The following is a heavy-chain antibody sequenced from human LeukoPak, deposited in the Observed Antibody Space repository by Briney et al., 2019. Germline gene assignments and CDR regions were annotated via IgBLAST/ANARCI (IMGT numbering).Heavy chain of an antibody. CDR3: STEWDCGGNCQSVQTRFDY. V-gene: IGHV3-15*01. J-gene: IGHJ4*02. Sequence: PGGSLRLSCAASGFTFSNAWMSWVRQAPGKGLEWVGRIKSKTAGGTTDYAAPVKGRFTISRDDSKNTLYLQMNSLKTDDTAVYYCSTEWDCGGNCQSVQTRFDYWGQGTLVTVSS. D-gene: IGHD2-21*02. CDR2: IKSKTAGGTT. CDR1: GFTFSNAW.